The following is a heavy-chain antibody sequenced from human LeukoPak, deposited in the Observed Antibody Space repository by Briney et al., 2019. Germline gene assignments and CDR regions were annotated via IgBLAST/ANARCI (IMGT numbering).Heavy chain of an antibody. D-gene: IGHD3-3*01. CDR3: ARDLSLGYYDFWSGPRYANWFDP. Sequence: PGGSLRLSCAASGFTFSSYWMSWVRQAPGKGLEWVANIKQDGSEKYYVDSVKGRFTISRDNAKNSLYLQMNSLRAEDTAVYYCARDLSLGYYDFWSGPRYANWFDPWGQGTLVTVSS. CDR2: IKQDGSEK. V-gene: IGHV3-7*01. CDR1: GFTFSSYW. J-gene: IGHJ5*02.